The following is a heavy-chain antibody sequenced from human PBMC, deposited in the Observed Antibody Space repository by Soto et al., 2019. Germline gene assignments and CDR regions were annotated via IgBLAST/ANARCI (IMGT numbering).Heavy chain of an antibody. CDR3: AREKGGGSYLDY. Sequence: SVKVSCKASGGTFSSYAISWVRQAPGQGLEWMGGIIPIFGTANYAQKFQGRVTITADESTSTAYMELSSLRSEDTAVYYCAREKGGGSYLDYWGQGTLVTVSS. J-gene: IGHJ4*02. CDR1: GGTFSSYA. CDR2: IIPIFGTA. D-gene: IGHD1-26*01. V-gene: IGHV1-69*13.